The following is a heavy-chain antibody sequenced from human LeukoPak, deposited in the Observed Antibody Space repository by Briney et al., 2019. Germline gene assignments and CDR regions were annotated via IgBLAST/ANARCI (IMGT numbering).Heavy chain of an antibody. Sequence: SETLSLTCSVSGGSISSHYWSWIRQPPGKGLEWIGYIYYSGSTNYNPSLKSRVTISVDTSKNQFSLKLNSVTAADTAVYYCARALGRIATRRDAFDIWGQGTMVTVSS. J-gene: IGHJ3*02. CDR1: GGSISSHY. CDR2: IYYSGST. CDR3: ARALGRIATRRDAFDI. D-gene: IGHD6-6*01. V-gene: IGHV4-59*11.